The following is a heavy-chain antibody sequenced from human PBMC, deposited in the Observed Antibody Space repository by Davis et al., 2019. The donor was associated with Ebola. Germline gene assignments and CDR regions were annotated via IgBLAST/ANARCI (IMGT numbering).Heavy chain of an antibody. CDR1: GFTFSSYG. J-gene: IGHJ4*02. CDR3: VRVDSSNWYFDY. V-gene: IGHV3-72*01. D-gene: IGHD6-13*01. CDR2: VRNKASKYTT. Sequence: PGGSLRLSCAASGFTFSSYGMHWVRQAPGKGLEWVGRVRNKASKYTTEYAASVKGRFTISRDDSNYSLFLQMDSLKTEDTAMYYCVRVDSSNWYFDYWGQGTLVTVSS.